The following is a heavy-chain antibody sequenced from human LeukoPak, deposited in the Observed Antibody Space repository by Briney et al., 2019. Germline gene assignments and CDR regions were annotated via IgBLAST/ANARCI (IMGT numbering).Heavy chain of an antibody. J-gene: IGHJ2*01. Sequence: GASVKVSCKASAGTFSSYAISWVRQAPGQGLEWMGRIIPIFGTANYAQKFQGRVTITTDESTSTAYMELSSLRSEDTAVYYCARTHSGSGWTGTPWYFDLWGRGTLVTVSS. CDR2: IIPIFGTA. V-gene: IGHV1-69*05. D-gene: IGHD6-19*01. CDR1: AGTFSSYA. CDR3: ARTHSGSGWTGTPWYFDL.